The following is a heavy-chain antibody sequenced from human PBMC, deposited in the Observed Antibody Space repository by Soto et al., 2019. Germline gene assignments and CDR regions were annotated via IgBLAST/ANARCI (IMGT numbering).Heavy chain of an antibody. Sequence: GGSLRLSCAASGFTVSSNYMSWVRRAPGKGLEWVSVIYSGGSTYYADSVKGRFTISRDNSKNTLYLQMNSLRAEDTAVYYCARATFGELLYGMDVWGQGTTVTVSS. CDR1: GFTVSSNY. CDR3: ARATFGELLYGMDV. V-gene: IGHV3-53*01. J-gene: IGHJ6*02. D-gene: IGHD3-10*01. CDR2: IYSGGST.